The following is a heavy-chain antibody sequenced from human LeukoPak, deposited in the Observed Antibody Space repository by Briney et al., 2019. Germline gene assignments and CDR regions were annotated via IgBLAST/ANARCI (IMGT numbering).Heavy chain of an antibody. J-gene: IGHJ4*02. V-gene: IGHV4-30-4*01. Sequence: PSETLSLTCTVSGGSISSGDYYWSWIRQPPGKGLEWIGYIYYSGSTYYNPSLKSRVTISVDTSRNQFSLRLSSVTAADTAVYYCARDYGGYDLDYWGQGTLVTVSS. D-gene: IGHD4-17*01. CDR2: IYYSGST. CDR3: ARDYGGYDLDY. CDR1: GGSISSGDYY.